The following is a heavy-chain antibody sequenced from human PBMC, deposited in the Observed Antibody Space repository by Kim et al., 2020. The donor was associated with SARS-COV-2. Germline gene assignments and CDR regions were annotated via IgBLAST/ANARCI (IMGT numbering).Heavy chain of an antibody. J-gene: IGHJ4*02. D-gene: IGHD6-13*01. CDR2: STI. Sequence: STIYYAASVKGRFTISRDNAKNSLYLQMNSLRAEDTSVYYCARGKAAAGYWGQGTLVTVSS. CDR3: ARGKAAAGY. V-gene: IGHV3-11*04.